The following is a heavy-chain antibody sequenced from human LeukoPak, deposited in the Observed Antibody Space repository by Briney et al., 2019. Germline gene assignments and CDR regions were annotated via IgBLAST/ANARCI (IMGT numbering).Heavy chain of an antibody. J-gene: IGHJ4*02. CDR1: GFTFSSYG. CDR2: IRYDGSNK. D-gene: IGHD3-9*01. Sequence: GGSLRLSCAASGFTFSSYGMHWVRQAPGKGLEWVAFIRYDGSNKYYADSVKGRFTISRDNSKNTLYLRMNSLRAEDTAVYYCAKNSGVRYFDWSTFDYWGQGTLVTVSS. V-gene: IGHV3-30*02. CDR3: AKNSGVRYFDWSTFDY.